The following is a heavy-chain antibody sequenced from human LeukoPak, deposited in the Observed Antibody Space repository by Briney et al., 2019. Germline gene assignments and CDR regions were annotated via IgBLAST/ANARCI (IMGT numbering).Heavy chain of an antibody. J-gene: IGHJ4*02. CDR2: IYYSGST. CDR1: GGSISSYY. CDR3: ARSRGSGSYYTDDY. D-gene: IGHD3-10*01. V-gene: IGHV4-59*06. Sequence: SETLSLTCTVSGGSISSYYWSWIRQHPGKCLDWIGYIYYSGSTYYNPSLKSRVTISADTSKNQFSLKLSSVTAADTAVYYCARSRGSGSYYTDDYWGQGTLVTVSS.